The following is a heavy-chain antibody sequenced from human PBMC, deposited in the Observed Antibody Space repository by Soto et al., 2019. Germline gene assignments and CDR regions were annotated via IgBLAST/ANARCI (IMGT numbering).Heavy chain of an antibody. Sequence: EVQLVQSGAEVKKPGESLKISCKGSGYRFTSYWIGWVRQMPGKGLEWMGSIYPGDSDTRYSPSFQGQVIISADKSISTANLQWSSLKAPDTATYYCARSDDYGDSHFDSWGQGTLVTVSS. CDR2: IYPGDSDT. V-gene: IGHV5-51*01. D-gene: IGHD4-17*01. CDR3: ARSDDYGDSHFDS. J-gene: IGHJ4*02. CDR1: GYRFTSYW.